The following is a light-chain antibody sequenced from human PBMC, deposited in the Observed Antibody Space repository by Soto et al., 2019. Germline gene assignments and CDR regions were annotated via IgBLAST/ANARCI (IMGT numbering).Light chain of an antibody. CDR2: KNN. V-gene: IGLV1-47*01. CDR1: SSNIGSNY. Sequence: QSVLTQSPSASGTPGQRVTISCSGSSSNIGSNYVYWYQQFPGTAPKLLIYKNNHRPSGVPDRFSGSKSGTSASLAISGLRSEDEAEYYCAAWDGSLSGSYVFGTGTKVTVL. CDR3: AAWDGSLSGSYV. J-gene: IGLJ1*01.